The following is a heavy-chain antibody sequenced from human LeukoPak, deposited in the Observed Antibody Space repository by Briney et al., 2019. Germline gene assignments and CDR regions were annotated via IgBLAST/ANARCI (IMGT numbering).Heavy chain of an antibody. V-gene: IGHV4-30-4*08. D-gene: IGHD2-2*02. Sequence: SQTLSFTXTVSGGSISSGDYYWSGIRQPPGKGLEWIGYIYYSGSTYYNPSLKSRVTISVDTSKNQFSLKLSSVTAADTAVYYCARGRYCSSTSCYIPHDAFDIWGQGTMVTVSS. CDR2: IYYSGST. J-gene: IGHJ3*02. CDR1: GGSISSGDYY. CDR3: ARGRYCSSTSCYIPHDAFDI.